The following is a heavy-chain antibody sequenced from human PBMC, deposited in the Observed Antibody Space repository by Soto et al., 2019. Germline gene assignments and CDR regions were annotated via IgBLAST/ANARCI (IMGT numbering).Heavy chain of an antibody. CDR2: IKQDGSEK. CDR3: ARENIVVVVAATFDY. V-gene: IGHV3-7*01. J-gene: IGHJ4*02. Sequence: GSLRLSCAASGFTFSSYWMSWVRQALGKGLEWVANIKQDGSEKYYVDSVKGRFTISRDNAKNSLYLQMNSLRAEDTAVYYCARENIVVVVAATFDYWGQGTLVTVSS. CDR1: GFTFSSYW. D-gene: IGHD2-15*01.